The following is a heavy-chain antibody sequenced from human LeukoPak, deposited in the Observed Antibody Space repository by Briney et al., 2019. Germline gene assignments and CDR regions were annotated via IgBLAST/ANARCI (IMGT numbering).Heavy chain of an antibody. CDR1: GFTFSSYW. J-gene: IGHJ6*02. CDR2: IKQDGSEK. Sequence: SGGSLRLSCAASGFTFSSYWMSWVRQAPGKGLEWVANIKQDGSEKYYVDSVKGRFTISRDNAKNSLYLQMNSLRAEDTAVYYCAREEDSSGYYYVGYYGMDVWGQGTTVTVSS. V-gene: IGHV3-7*01. D-gene: IGHD3-22*01. CDR3: AREEDSSGYYYVGYYGMDV.